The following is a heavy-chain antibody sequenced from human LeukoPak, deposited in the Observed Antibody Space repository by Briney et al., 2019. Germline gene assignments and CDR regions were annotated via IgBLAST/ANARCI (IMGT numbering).Heavy chain of an antibody. CDR2: INPNSGGT. CDR3: ARDHNIAVAGTGDFDY. J-gene: IGHJ4*02. CDR1: GYTFTSYY. D-gene: IGHD6-19*01. Sequence: ASVKVSCKASGYTFTSYYMHWVRQAPGQGLEWMGWINPNSGGTNYAQKFQGRVTMTRDTSVSTAYMELSRLRSDDTAVYYCARDHNIAVAGTGDFDYWGQGTLVTVSS. V-gene: IGHV1-2*02.